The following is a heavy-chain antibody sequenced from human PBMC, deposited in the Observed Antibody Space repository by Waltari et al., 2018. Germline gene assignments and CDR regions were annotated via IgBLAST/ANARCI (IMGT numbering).Heavy chain of an antibody. J-gene: IGHJ4*02. V-gene: IGHV3-30*02. Sequence: QVKLVASGGGVAQPGGSLRLCCAASGFTFSSFGMHWVRQAPGKGLEWVALIWFDGSDKFYADSVRGRFTISRDNSARTLYLDMDSLRLDDTAMYYCAKHAFGNTYLDFWGQGTLVTVSS. CDR3: AKHAFGNTYLDF. CDR2: IWFDGSDK. CDR1: GFTFSSFG. D-gene: IGHD2-2*01.